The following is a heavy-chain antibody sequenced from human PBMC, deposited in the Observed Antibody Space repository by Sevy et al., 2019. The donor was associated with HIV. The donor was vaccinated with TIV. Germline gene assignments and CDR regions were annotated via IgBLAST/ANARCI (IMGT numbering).Heavy chain of an antibody. Sequence: GGSLRLSCAASGFTFSTQWMSWVRPAPGKGLEWVANIKEDGSEKYYVDSVKGRFTISRDNAKNSLFLQMNSLRAEDTAVYYCAKDVYWCQGTLVTVS. CDR2: IKEDGSEK. CDR1: GFTFSTQW. V-gene: IGHV3-7*03. CDR3: AKDVY. J-gene: IGHJ4*02.